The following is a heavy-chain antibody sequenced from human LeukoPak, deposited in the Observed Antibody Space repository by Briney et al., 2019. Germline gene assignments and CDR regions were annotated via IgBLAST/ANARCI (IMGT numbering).Heavy chain of an antibody. CDR2: IRSKAYGGTT. D-gene: IGHD1-26*01. V-gene: IGHV3-49*04. J-gene: IGHJ6*03. CDR1: GFTFSDYS. Sequence: GGSLRLSCAASGFTFSDYSMNWVRLAPGKGLEWVGFIRSKAYGGTTEYAASVKGRFTISRDDSKSIAYLQMNSLKTEDTAVYYCTRVGGIGGYYYYYMDVWGKGTTVTVSS. CDR3: TRVGGIGGYYYYYMDV.